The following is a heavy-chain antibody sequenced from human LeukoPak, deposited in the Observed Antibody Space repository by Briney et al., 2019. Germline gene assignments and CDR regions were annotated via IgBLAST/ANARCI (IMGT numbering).Heavy chain of an antibody. J-gene: IGHJ4*02. CDR3: AGGPGGYSYASRSDY. CDR2: IYSGGRT. V-gene: IGHV3-53*01. Sequence: PGGSLRLSCAASGLTVSSNYMSWVRQGPGKGLEWVSIIYSGGRTDYADSVKGRFTISRDNSKNTLYLQMNSLRADDTAGYYCAGGPGGYSYASRSDYWGQGTLVTVSS. D-gene: IGHD5-18*01. CDR1: GLTVSSNY.